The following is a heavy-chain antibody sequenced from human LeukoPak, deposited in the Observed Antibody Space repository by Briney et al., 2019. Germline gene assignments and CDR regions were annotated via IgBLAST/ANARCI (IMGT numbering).Heavy chain of an antibody. J-gene: IGHJ4*02. CDR1: GFTFSNSA. Sequence: GGSLRLSCAASGFTFSNSAMNWVRQAPGKGLEWVSAISGGGGSTYFADSVKGRFAISRDNSKNTLHLQMNSLRAEDTAIYYCAKAQLWSYSDYWGQGTLVTASS. CDR2: ISGGGGST. V-gene: IGHV3-23*01. D-gene: IGHD5-18*01. CDR3: AKAQLWSYSDY.